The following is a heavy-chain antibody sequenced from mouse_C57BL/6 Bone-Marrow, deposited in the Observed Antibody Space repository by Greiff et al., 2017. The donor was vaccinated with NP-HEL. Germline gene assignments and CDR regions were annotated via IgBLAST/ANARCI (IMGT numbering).Heavy chain of an antibody. CDR2: ISNLAYSI. CDR1: GFTFSDYG. Sequence: EVQLVESGGGLVQPGGSLKLSCAASGFTFSDYGMAWVRQAPRKGPEWVAFISNLAYSIYYADTVTGRFTISRENAKNTLYLEMSSLRSEDTAMYYCARRGLLRDFDVWGTGTTVTVSS. V-gene: IGHV5-15*01. J-gene: IGHJ1*03. CDR3: ARRGLLRDFDV. D-gene: IGHD1-1*01.